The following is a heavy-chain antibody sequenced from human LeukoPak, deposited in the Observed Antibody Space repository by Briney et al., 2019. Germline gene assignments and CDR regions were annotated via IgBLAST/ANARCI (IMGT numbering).Heavy chain of an antibody. CDR2: ISGGGGST. Sequence: GGSLRLSCAASGFTFTSYSMNWVRQAPGKGLEWVSTISGGGGSTYYADSVKGRLTISRDKSKNTLYLQVNSLRAEDTAVYYCAKGGKWDVTPFDYWGQGTLVTVSS. CDR3: AKGGKWDVTPFDY. J-gene: IGHJ4*02. CDR1: GFTFTSYS. V-gene: IGHV3-23*01. D-gene: IGHD1-26*01.